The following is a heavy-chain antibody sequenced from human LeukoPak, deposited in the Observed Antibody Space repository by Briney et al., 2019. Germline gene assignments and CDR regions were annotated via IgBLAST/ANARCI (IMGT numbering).Heavy chain of an antibody. CDR2: ISYDGSDK. CDR1: GFTFSSYA. Sequence: GGSLRLSCAASGFTFSSYAMYWVRQAPGKGLEGVAVISYDGSDKFYADSVKGRFTISRDNSKNTLYLQVNSLRAEDTAVYYCARVIAARERAWFGELRLYYYSYIDVWGKGTTVTISS. V-gene: IGHV3-30*14. J-gene: IGHJ6*03. CDR3: ARVIAARERAWFGELRLYYYSYIDV. D-gene: IGHD3-10*01.